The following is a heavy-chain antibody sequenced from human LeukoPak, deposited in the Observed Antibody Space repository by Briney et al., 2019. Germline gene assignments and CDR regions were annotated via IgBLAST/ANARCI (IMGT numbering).Heavy chain of an antibody. Sequence: GGSLRLSCAASGFTFSSYSMSWVRQAPGKGLEWVSYISSSSSYIYYVDSVKGRFTISRDNAKNTLYLQMNSLRGEDTAVYYCAKDRDPVVNTDYYYGMNVWGQGTTVTVSS. CDR1: GFTFSSYS. CDR2: ISSSSSYI. CDR3: AKDRDPVVNTDYYYGMNV. V-gene: IGHV3-21*01. D-gene: IGHD4-17*01. J-gene: IGHJ6*02.